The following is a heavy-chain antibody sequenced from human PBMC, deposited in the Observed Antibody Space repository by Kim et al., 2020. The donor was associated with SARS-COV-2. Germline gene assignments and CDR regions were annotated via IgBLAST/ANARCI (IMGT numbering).Heavy chain of an antibody. J-gene: IGHJ6*02. CDR1: GFTFSGYG. V-gene: IGHV3-33*05. CDR3: ARVGAVAGEVQAYYYYYMDV. D-gene: IGHD6-19*01. CDR2: ISYDGSYN. Sequence: GGSLRLSCAASGFTFSGYGMHWVRQAPGKGLEWVAVISYDGSYNYYADSVKGRFTISRDNSKNTLYLQMNSLRAEDTAVYYCARVGAVAGEVQAYYYYYMDVWGQGTTVTVSS.